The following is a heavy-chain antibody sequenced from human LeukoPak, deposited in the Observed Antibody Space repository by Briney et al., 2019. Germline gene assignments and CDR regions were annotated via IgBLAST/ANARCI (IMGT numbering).Heavy chain of an antibody. CDR2: INPNSGNT. D-gene: IGHD3-9*01. CDR1: GYTFTSYD. CDR3: ARGHDILTGYYYDPFDY. J-gene: IGHJ4*02. V-gene: IGHV1-8*01. Sequence: GASVKVSCKASGYTFTSYDINWVRQATGQGLEWMGWINPNSGNTGYAQKFQGRVTMTRNTSISTAYMELSSLRSEDTAVYYCARGHDILTGYYYDPFDYWGQGTLVTVSS.